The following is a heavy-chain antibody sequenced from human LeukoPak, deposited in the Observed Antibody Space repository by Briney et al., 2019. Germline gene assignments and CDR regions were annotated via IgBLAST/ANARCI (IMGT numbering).Heavy chain of an antibody. Sequence: SVKVSCKASGYTFTSYDLSWVRQAPGQGLEWMGRIIPIFGTANYAQKFQGRVTITTDESTSTAYMELSSLRSEDTAVCYCARGDDIAAAGLFDYWGQGTLVTVSS. CDR2: IIPIFGTA. J-gene: IGHJ4*02. CDR1: GYTFTSYD. D-gene: IGHD6-13*01. V-gene: IGHV1-69*05. CDR3: ARGDDIAAAGLFDY.